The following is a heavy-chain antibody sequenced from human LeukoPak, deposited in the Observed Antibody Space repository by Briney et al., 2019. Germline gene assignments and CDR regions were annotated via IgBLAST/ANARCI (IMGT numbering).Heavy chain of an antibody. CDR1: GFTFSSYS. Sequence: GSLRLSCAASGFTFSSYSMNWVRQPPGKGLEWIGEINHSGSTNYNPSLKSRVTISVDTSKNQFSLKLSSVTAADTAVYYCARGLNSSSWFYYFDYWGQGTLVTVSS. J-gene: IGHJ4*02. V-gene: IGHV4-34*01. CDR2: INHSGST. D-gene: IGHD6-13*01. CDR3: ARGLNSSSWFYYFDY.